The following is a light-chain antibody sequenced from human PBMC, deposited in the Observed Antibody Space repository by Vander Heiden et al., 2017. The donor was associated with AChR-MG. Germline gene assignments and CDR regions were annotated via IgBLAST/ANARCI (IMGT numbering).Light chain of an antibody. V-gene: IGKV3-11*01. CDR3: QQRSNWPPLT. J-gene: IGKJ4*01. Sequence: EIVLPQSPATLSLSPGERATLSCRASQSVSSYLAWYQQKPGQAPRLLIYVASNRATGIPARFSGSGSGTDFTLTISSLEPEDFAVYYCQQRSNWPPLTFGGGTKVEIK. CDR2: VAS. CDR1: QSVSSY.